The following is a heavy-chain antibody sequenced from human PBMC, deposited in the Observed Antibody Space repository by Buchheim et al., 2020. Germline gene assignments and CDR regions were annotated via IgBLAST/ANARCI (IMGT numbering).Heavy chain of an antibody. CDR3: ARGWSATYYYGLDV. D-gene: IGHD2-15*01. V-gene: IGHV4-59*12. Sequence: QVQLQESGPGLVKPSETLSLTCTVSGGSISSYYWSWIRQPPGKGLEWIGYIYYSGSTNYNPSLKSRVTISVDTSKNQFSLKLSSVTAADTAVFYCARGWSATYYYGLDVWGQGTT. CDR1: GGSISSYY. CDR2: IYYSGST. J-gene: IGHJ6*02.